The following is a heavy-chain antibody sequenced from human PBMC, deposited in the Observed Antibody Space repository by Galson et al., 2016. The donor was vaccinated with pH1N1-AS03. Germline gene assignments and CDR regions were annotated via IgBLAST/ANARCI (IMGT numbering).Heavy chain of an antibody. Sequence: LSLTCTVAGGTISTYYWSWIRQTPGKGLEWIGYVYYIGDPNYKPSLQSRVTMSVDTSSNQFSLTLTSVAAADTAVYFCAGGDSLHWYFDPWGRGTLVTVSS. CDR2: VYYIGDP. D-gene: IGHD3-22*01. J-gene: IGHJ2*01. CDR3: AGGDSLHWYFDP. CDR1: GGTISTYY. V-gene: IGHV4-59*01.